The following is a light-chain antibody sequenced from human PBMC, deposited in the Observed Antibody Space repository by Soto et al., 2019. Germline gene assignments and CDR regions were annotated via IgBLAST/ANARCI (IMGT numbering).Light chain of an antibody. J-gene: IGLJ2*01. V-gene: IGLV1-44*01. CDR3: AAWDDSLKAVG. CDR1: SSNIGSNT. CDR2: SNI. Sequence: QSVLTQPPSASGTPGQRVTISCSGSSSNIGSNTVNWYQQLPGAAPKLLIFSNIQRPSVVPDRFSGSRSGTSASLAISGLQSEDEADYHCAAWDDSLKAVGFGGGTKLTVL.